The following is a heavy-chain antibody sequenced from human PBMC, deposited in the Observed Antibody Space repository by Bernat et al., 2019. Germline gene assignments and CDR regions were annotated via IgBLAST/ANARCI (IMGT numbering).Heavy chain of an antibody. CDR1: GGSISSSSYY. J-gene: IGHJ6*03. Sequence: QLQLQESGPGLVKPSETLSLTCTVSGGSISSSSYYWGWIRQPPGKGLECIGSIYYSGSTYYNPSLKSRVTISVDTSKNQFSLKLSSVTATDTAVYYCARHAGPPYYYYYYMDVWGKGTTVTVSS. CDR2: IYYSGST. CDR3: ARHAGPPYYYYYYMDV. V-gene: IGHV4-39*01.